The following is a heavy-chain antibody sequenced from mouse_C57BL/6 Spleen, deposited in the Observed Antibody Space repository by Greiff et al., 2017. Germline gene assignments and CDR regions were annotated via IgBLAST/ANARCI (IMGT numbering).Heavy chain of an antibody. V-gene: IGHV5-16*01. CDR1: GFTFSDYY. CDR2: INYDGSSP. Sequence: EVQLVASEGGLVQPGSSMKLSCTASGFTFSDYYMAWVSQVPEKGLEWVANINYDGSSPYYLDSLKSRFIISRDNAKNILYLQMSSLKSEDTATYYCASRYYGGAFAYWGQGTLVTVSA. J-gene: IGHJ3*01. D-gene: IGHD1-1*01. CDR3: ASRYYGGAFAY.